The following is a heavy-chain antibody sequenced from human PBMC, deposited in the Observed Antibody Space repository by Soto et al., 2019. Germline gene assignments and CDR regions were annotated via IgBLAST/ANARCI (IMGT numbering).Heavy chain of an antibody. V-gene: IGHV3-53*01. Sequence: GGSLRLSCASSWFTVISNYMSWVRQAPGKGLEWVSVIYSGGSTYYADSVKGRFTISRDNSKNTLYLQMNGLRAEDTAVYYCARGWWEPPAHWGQGTLVTVSS. CDR3: ARGWWEPPAH. D-gene: IGHD1-26*01. J-gene: IGHJ4*02. CDR1: WFTVISNY. CDR2: IYSGGST.